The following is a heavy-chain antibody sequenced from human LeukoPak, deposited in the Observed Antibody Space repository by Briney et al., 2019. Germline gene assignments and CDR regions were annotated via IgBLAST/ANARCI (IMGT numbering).Heavy chain of an antibody. D-gene: IGHD5-18*01. CDR1: GFTFSSYG. J-gene: IGHJ4*02. CDR3: AKSRGYRYGYPFGY. Sequence: PGGSLRLSCAASGFTFSSYGMHWVRQDPGKGLEWVAFIRYDGSNKYYADSVKGRFTISRDNSKNTLYLQMNSLRAEDTAVYYCAKSRGYRYGYPFGYWGQGTLVTVSS. CDR2: IRYDGSNK. V-gene: IGHV3-30*02.